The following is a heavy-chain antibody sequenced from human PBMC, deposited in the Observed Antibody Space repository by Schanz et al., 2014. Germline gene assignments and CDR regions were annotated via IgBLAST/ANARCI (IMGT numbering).Heavy chain of an antibody. CDR2: ISDYNGKT. CDR1: GYTFTRYG. J-gene: IGHJ6*02. V-gene: IGHV1-18*01. D-gene: IGHD3-10*01. CDR3: ARHRFGVFYYGLDV. Sequence: QVQLVQSGGEVKTPGASVKVSCKASGYTFTRYGISWVRQAPGLGLEWMGWISDYNGKTNYAQKFQDRVIMSTDRSSSTAYLELRSLTSDDSAIYYCARHRFGVFYYGLDVWGQGTTILVSS.